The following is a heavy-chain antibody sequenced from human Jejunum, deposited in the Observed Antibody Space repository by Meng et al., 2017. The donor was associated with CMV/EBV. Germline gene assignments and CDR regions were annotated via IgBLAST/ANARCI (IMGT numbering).Heavy chain of an antibody. D-gene: IGHD3-22*01. Sequence: EVHLLEAGGALVQPGVSLRLSCAASGFSVSSHYMSWVRQAPGKGLEWVSVIYSGGSTYYADSVKGRFTISRDTSKNTLYLQMNSLRAEDTAVYYCARDIYSSSLNWGYWGQGTLVTVSS. CDR3: ARDIYSSSLNWGY. CDR2: IYSGGST. J-gene: IGHJ4*02. V-gene: IGHV3-66*01. CDR1: GFSVSSHY.